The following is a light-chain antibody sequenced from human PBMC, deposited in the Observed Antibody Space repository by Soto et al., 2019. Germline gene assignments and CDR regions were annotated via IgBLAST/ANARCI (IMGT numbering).Light chain of an antibody. CDR3: QERGRWPRAT. CDR2: GAS. Sequence: EIVMTQSPVTLSVSPGERATLSCRASQSVRRNLAWYQQKPGQAPRLLISGASTRATGIPARFSGSGSGTEFTLTISSLQSEDFAVYYCQERGRWPRATFGGGTKVEMK. V-gene: IGKV3-15*01. CDR1: QSVRRN. J-gene: IGKJ4*01.